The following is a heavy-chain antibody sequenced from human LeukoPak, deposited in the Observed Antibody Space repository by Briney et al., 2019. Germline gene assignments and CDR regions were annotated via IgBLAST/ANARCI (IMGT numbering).Heavy chain of an antibody. CDR1: GFMFSTYW. J-gene: IGHJ4*02. Sequence: GGSLRLSCAASGFMFSTYWMSWVRQAPGKGLEWVANIKQDGSEKYYVDSVKGRFTTSRDNAKNSLYLQMNSLRAEDTAVYYCAREMATIPYYFDYWGQGTLVTVSS. CDR2: IKQDGSEK. V-gene: IGHV3-7*01. D-gene: IGHD5-24*01. CDR3: AREMATIPYYFDY.